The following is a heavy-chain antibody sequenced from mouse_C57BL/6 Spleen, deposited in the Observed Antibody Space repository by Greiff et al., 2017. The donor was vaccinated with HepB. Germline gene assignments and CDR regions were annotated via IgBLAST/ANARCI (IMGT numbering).Heavy chain of an antibody. CDR2: INPGSGGT. CDR1: GYAFTNYL. J-gene: IGHJ3*01. Sequence: LEESGAELVRPGTSVKVSCKASGYAFTNYLIEWVKQRPGQGLEWIGVINPGSGGTNYNEKFKGKATLTADKSSSTAYMQLSSLTSEDSAVYFCAREAFAYWGQGTLVTVSA. V-gene: IGHV1-54*01. CDR3: AREAFAY.